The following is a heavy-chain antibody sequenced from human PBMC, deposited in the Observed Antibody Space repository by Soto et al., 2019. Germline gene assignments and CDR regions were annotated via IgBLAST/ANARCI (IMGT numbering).Heavy chain of an antibody. V-gene: IGHV1-46*01. CDR1: GYTFTSYY. J-gene: IGHJ5*02. CDR3: ARVALSGGGWLEP. D-gene: IGHD1-26*01. CDR2: INPRGGST. Sequence: QVQLVQSGAEVKKPGASVNVSCKASGYTFTSYYMHWVRQAPGQGLEWRGIINPRGGSTTYAQKFQGRLTVTRDTSTSTVYMELSKLRSDDTAIYYCARVALSGGGWLEPWGQGTLVTVSS.